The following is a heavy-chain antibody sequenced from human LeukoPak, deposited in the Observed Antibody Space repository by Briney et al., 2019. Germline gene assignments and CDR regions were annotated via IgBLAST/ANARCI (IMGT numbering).Heavy chain of an antibody. Sequence: SVKVSCKASGNSISNYAVSWVRQAPGQGFEWMGGIIPIFGTADYAQKFQGRVTITADQSTSTAYMELSSLRSEDTAVYYCARGGSSWYDGESTANNWFDPWGQGTLVTVSS. CDR1: GNSISNYA. CDR2: IIPIFGTA. CDR3: ARGGSSWYDGESTANNWFDP. D-gene: IGHD6-13*01. J-gene: IGHJ5*02. V-gene: IGHV1-69*13.